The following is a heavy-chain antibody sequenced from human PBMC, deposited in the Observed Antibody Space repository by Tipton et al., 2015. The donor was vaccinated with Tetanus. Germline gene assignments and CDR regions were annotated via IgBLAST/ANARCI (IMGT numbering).Heavy chain of an antibody. CDR1: GFTFSSYS. V-gene: IGHV3-21*01. CDR2: ISSSSSYI. D-gene: IGHD2-15*01. Sequence: SLRLSCAASGFTFSSYSMNWVRQAPGKGLEWVSSISSSSSYIYYADSVKGRFTISRDNAKNSLYLQMNSLRAEDTAVYYCARDIVVVVANNDAFDIWGQGTMVTVSS. J-gene: IGHJ3*02. CDR3: ARDIVVVVANNDAFDI.